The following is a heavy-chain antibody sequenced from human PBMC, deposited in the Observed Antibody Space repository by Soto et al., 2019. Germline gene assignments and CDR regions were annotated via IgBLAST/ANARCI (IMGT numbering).Heavy chain of an antibody. J-gene: IGHJ3*02. Sequence: GGSLRLSCAASGFTFSSYAMSWVRQAPGKGLEWVSAISGSGGSTYYADSVKGRFTISRDNSKNTLYLQMNSLRAEDTAVYYCAKDGLVGSGWYWGADAFDIWGQGTMVTVSS. CDR2: ISGSGGST. CDR3: AKDGLVGSGWYWGADAFDI. V-gene: IGHV3-23*01. D-gene: IGHD6-19*01. CDR1: GFTFSSYA.